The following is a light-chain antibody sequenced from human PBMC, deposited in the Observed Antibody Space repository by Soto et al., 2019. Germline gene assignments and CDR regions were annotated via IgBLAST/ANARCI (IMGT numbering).Light chain of an antibody. CDR3: QQYGSSSWT. Sequence: EIMLTQSPGTLSLSPGERATLSCRASQSVSSSYFAWYQQRFGQAPRLLIYGASSRATGIPDRFSGSGSGTDFTLTISRLEPEDFAVYYCQQYGSSSWTFGQGTKVEIK. CDR2: GAS. CDR1: QSVSSSY. V-gene: IGKV3-20*01. J-gene: IGKJ1*01.